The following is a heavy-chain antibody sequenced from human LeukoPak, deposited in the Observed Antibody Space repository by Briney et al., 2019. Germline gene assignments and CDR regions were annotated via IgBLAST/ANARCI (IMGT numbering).Heavy chain of an antibody. CDR1: GFTLTELA. V-gene: IGHV1-24*01. CDR2: FDPEDGET. J-gene: IGHJ4*02. D-gene: IGHD2-21*02. CDR3: ATSRTYCGGDCSLD. Sequence: ASVKVSCKVSGFTLTELAMHWVRQGHGKGLEWMGGFDPEDGETIYAQKFQGRVTVTEDTSTDTAYMELNSLRSEDTAVYYCATSRTYCGGDCSLDWGQGTLVTVSS.